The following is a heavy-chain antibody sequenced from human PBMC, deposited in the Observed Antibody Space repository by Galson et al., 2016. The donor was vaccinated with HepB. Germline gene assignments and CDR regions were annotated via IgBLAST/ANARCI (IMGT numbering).Heavy chain of an antibody. J-gene: IGHJ4*02. CDR2: ISSGSSYI. CDR3: AKDAILACGTGCYADY. Sequence: SLRPSCAASGCICRSYGMHWVRQAPGKGLEWVSSISSGSSYIYYADSVKGRFTISRDNAKNSLYLQMNSLRAEDTAVYYCAKDAILACGTGCYADYWGQGTLVTVSS. CDR1: GCICRSYG. D-gene: IGHD2-2*01. V-gene: IGHV3-21*01.